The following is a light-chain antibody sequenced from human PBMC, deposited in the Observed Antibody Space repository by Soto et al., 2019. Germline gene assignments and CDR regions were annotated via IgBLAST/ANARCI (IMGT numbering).Light chain of an antibody. V-gene: IGLV2-14*01. Sequence: QSVLTQPASVSGSPGQSITISCTGTSSDVGGYNYVSWYQHHPGKAPKLMIYEVSHRPSGVSNRFSGSKSGNTASLTISGLQAEYEADYHCSSYTSSSTWVFGGGTKLTVL. CDR2: EVS. CDR3: SSYTSSSTWV. CDR1: SSDVGGYNY. J-gene: IGLJ3*02.